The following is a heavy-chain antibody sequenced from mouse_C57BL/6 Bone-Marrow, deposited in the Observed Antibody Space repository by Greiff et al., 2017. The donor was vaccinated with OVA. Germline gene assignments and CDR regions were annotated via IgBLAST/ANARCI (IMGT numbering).Heavy chain of an antibody. CDR2: INYDGSST. CDR3: ARGIPTLRYFDV. D-gene: IGHD6-1*01. V-gene: IGHV5-16*01. CDR1: GFTFSDYY. Sequence: EVKLVESEGGLVQPGSSMKLSCTASGFTFSDYYMAWVRQVPEKGLEWVANINYDGSSTYYLDSLKSRFIISRDNAKNILYLQMSSLKSEDTATYYCARGIPTLRYFDVWGTGTTVTVSS. J-gene: IGHJ1*03.